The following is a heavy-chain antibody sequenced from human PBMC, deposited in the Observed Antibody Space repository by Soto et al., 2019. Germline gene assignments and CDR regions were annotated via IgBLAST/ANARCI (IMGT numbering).Heavy chain of an antibody. D-gene: IGHD3-3*01. J-gene: IGHJ5*02. CDR3: ARGLRFLEWLLTSNWFDP. V-gene: IGHV4-34*01. CDR2: INHSGST. Sequence: RWILQTKGKRLEWIGEINHSGSTNYNPSLKSRVTISVDTSKNQFSLKLSSVTAADTAVYYCARGLRFLEWLLTSNWFDPWGQGTLVTVSS.